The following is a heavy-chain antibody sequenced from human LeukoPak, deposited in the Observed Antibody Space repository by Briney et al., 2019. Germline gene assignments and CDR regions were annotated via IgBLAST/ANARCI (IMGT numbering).Heavy chain of an antibody. CDR1: GGSISSCY. V-gene: IGHV4-59*01. CDR3: ARGETYCGGDCYYYYYYGMDV. D-gene: IGHD2-21*02. CDR2: IYYSGST. J-gene: IGHJ6*02. Sequence: SETLSLTCTVSGGSISSCYWSWIRQPPGKGLEWIGYIYYSGSTNYNPSLKSRVTISVDTSKNQFSLKLSSVTAADTAVYYCARGETYCGGDCYYYYYYGMDVWGQGTTVTVSS.